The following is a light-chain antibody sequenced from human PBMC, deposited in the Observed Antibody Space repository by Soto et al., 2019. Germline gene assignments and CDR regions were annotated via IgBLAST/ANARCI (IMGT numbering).Light chain of an antibody. J-gene: IGKJ5*01. CDR1: QSISSW. Sequence: DIQMTQSPSTLSASVGDRVTITCRASQSISSWLAWYQQKPGKAPKLLIYDASSLERGVPSRFSGSGSGTDFTLAISSLQPEDFATYFCQQSYSTPPITFGRGTRLEIK. CDR2: DAS. CDR3: QQSYSTPPIT. V-gene: IGKV1-39*01.